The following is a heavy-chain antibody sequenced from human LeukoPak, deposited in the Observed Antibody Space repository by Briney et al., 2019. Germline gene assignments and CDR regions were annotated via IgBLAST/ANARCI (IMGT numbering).Heavy chain of an antibody. J-gene: IGHJ5*02. D-gene: IGHD2-21*02. Sequence: SETLSLTCTVSGGSISSSSYYWGWIRQPPGQGLEGIGSIYYSGSTYYNPSLKSRVTISVDTSKNQSSLKLSSVTAADTAVYYCARHRPPLSYCGGDCYSARFDPWGQGTLVTVSS. V-gene: IGHV4-39*01. CDR3: ARHRPPLSYCGGDCYSARFDP. CDR2: IYYSGST. CDR1: GGSISSSSYY.